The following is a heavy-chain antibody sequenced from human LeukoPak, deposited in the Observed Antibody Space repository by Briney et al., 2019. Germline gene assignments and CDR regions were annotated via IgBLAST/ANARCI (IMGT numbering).Heavy chain of an antibody. CDR2: ISAYNGNT. J-gene: IGHJ4*02. CDR1: GYTFTSYG. Sequence: ASVTVSCKASGYTFTSYGISWVRQAPGQGLEWMGWISAYNGNTNYAQKLQGRVTMTTDTSTSTAYMELRSLRSDDTAVYYCARASIVGARGDFDYWGQGTLVTVSS. CDR3: ARASIVGARGDFDY. V-gene: IGHV1-18*01. D-gene: IGHD1-26*01.